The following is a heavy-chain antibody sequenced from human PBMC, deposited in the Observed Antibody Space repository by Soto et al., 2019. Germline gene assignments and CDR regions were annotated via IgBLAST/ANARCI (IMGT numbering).Heavy chain of an antibody. V-gene: IGHV3-11*05. J-gene: IGHJ2*01. CDR3: ARTIAAAGGRRYFDL. D-gene: IGHD6-13*01. CDR2: ISSSSSYT. CDR1: GFTFSDYY. Sequence: QVQLVESGGGLVKPGGSLRLSCAASGFTFSDYYMSWIRQAPGKGLEWVSYISSSSSYTNYADSVKGRFTISRDNAKNSLYLQMNRLRAEDMAVYYCARTIAAAGGRRYFDLWGRGTLVTVSS.